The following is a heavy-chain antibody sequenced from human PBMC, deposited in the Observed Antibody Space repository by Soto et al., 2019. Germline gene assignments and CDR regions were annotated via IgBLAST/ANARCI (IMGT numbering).Heavy chain of an antibody. CDR3: AKECSSGWYEFSGFDI. Sequence: QVQLVESGGGVVQPGRSLRLSRAASGFTFSSYGMHWVRQAPGKGLEWVAVISYDGSNKYYADSVKGRFTISRDNSKNTLYLQMNSLRAEDTAVYYCAKECSSGWYEFSGFDIWGQGTMVTVSS. CDR2: ISYDGSNK. J-gene: IGHJ3*02. V-gene: IGHV3-30*18. D-gene: IGHD6-19*01. CDR1: GFTFSSYG.